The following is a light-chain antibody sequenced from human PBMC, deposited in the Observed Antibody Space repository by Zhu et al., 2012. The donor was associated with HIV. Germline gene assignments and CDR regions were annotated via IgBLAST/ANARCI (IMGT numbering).Light chain of an antibody. V-gene: IGKV3-20*01. Sequence: VLTQSPDTLSLSPGDRATLACRASESVSRNYVIWYQQKPGQAPRPLIYGASDRASGVPDRFSGSGSGTDFTLTINRLEPEDFAVYYCHQYDKSWTFGQGTRVEIK. CDR3: HQYDKSWT. CDR1: ESVSRNY. CDR2: GAS. J-gene: IGKJ1*01.